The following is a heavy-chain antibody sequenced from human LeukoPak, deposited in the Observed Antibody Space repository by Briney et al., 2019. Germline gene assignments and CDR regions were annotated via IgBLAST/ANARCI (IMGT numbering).Heavy chain of an antibody. V-gene: IGHV3-23*01. Sequence: PGGSLRLSCAASGFTFSSYGMHWVRQAPGKGLEWVSAISGSGGSTYYADSAKGRFTISRDNSKNTLYLQMNSLRAEDTAVYYCAKTRAWFGYYMDVWGKGTTVTVSS. CDR1: GFTFSSYG. CDR3: AKTRAWFGYYMDV. D-gene: IGHD3-10*01. CDR2: ISGSGGST. J-gene: IGHJ6*03.